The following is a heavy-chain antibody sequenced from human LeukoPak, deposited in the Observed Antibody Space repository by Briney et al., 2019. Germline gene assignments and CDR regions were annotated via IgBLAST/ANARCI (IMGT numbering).Heavy chain of an antibody. Sequence: PGGSLRLSCAASGFSFSSYWMTWVRQVPGKGLEWVANIKPDGSGKHYVDSVKGRFTISRDNAKSSLYLQMDSLRVEETAVYSCSSQPAVIDLDFWGQGALVTVSS. CDR3: SSQPAVIDLDF. V-gene: IGHV3-7*01. CDR1: GFSFSSYW. CDR2: IKPDGSGK. D-gene: IGHD2/OR15-2a*01. J-gene: IGHJ4*02.